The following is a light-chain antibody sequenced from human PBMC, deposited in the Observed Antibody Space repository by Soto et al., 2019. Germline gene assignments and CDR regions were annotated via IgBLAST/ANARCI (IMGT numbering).Light chain of an antibody. V-gene: IGLV2-8*01. J-gene: IGLJ2*01. CDR2: EVS. CDR1: SSDVGGYNY. Sequence: QSALTQPPSASGSPGQSVTISCTGTSSDVGGYNYVSWYQQHPGKATKLMIYEVSKRPSGVPDRFSGSKSGNTASLTVSGLQAEDEADYYCSSYAGSTVVFGGGTKLTVL. CDR3: SSYAGSTVV.